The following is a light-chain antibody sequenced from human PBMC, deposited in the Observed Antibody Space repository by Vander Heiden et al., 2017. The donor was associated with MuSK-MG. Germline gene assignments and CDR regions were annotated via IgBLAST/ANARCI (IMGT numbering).Light chain of an antibody. CDR2: DVS. V-gene: IGLV2-14*01. J-gene: IGLJ3*02. CDR1: SSDVGGYNY. Sequence: QSALTQPASVSGSPGQPITISCTGTSSDVGGYNYVSWYQQHPGKAPKLMIYDVSNRPSGVSNRFSGSKSGNTASLTISGLQAEDEADYYCSSYTSSSIRVFGGGTKLTV. CDR3: SSYTSSSIRV.